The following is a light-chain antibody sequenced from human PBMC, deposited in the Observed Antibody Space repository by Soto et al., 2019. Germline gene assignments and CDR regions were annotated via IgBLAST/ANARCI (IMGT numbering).Light chain of an antibody. Sequence: QSVLTQPPSASGTPGQRVTISRSGSSSNFGSNTVNWYQQLPGTAPKLLIYSNNQRPSGVPDRFSGSKSGTSASLAISGLQSEDEADYYCAAWDDSLNGHVVFGGGTQLTVL. CDR2: SNN. CDR3: AAWDDSLNGHVV. CDR1: SSNFGSNT. J-gene: IGLJ2*01. V-gene: IGLV1-44*01.